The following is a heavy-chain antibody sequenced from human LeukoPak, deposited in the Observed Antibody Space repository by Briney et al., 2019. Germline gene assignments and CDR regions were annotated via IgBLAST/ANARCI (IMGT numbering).Heavy chain of an antibody. V-gene: IGHV3-21*01. CDR3: ADGEPESGFDY. J-gene: IGHJ4*02. Sequence: GGSLRLSCEASGFTFSDSAMSWVRQAPGKGLEWVSSISSSSSYIYCVDSVKGRFTISRDNAKNSLYLQMNSLGAEDTAVYYCADGEPESGFDYWGQGTLVTVSS. CDR1: GFTFSDSA. CDR2: ISSSSSYI. D-gene: IGHD1-26*01.